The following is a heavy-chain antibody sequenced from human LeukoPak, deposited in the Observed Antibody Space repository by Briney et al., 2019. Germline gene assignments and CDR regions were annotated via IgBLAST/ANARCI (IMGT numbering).Heavy chain of an antibody. CDR3: ARDQRTTGTWP. D-gene: IGHD1-1*01. J-gene: IGHJ5*02. V-gene: IGHV4-38-2*02. CDR1: GYSISSGYY. Sequence: SETLSLTCAVSGYSISSGYYWGWVRPPPGKGLEWIGNIYHTGSTYHNPSLKSRVTISVDTSKSQFSLKLNSVTAADTAVYYCARDQRTTGTWPWGQGTLVTVSS. CDR2: IYHTGST.